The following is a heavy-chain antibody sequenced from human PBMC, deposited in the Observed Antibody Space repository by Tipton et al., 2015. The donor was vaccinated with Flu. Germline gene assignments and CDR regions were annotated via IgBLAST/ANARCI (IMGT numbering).Heavy chain of an antibody. V-gene: IGHV4-61*08. D-gene: IGHD3-22*01. CDR3: ARDLKWSSAYYNPFGY. Sequence: LTCTVSGGSVSSAAYYWTWIRQPPGKGLEYIGQISNSGSSNNNPSLKSRVTISVDTSKNQFSLKLTPVTAADTAVYYCARDLKWSSAYYNPFGYWGQGTLVTVSS. J-gene: IGHJ4*02. CDR1: GGSVSSAAYY. CDR2: ISNSGSS.